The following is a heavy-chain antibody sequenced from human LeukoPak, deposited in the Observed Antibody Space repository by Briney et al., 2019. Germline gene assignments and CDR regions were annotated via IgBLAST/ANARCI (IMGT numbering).Heavy chain of an antibody. J-gene: IGHJ6*04. CDR2: ISYDGSNK. Sequence: GRSLRLSCAASGFTFSSYAMHWVRQAPGKGLEWVAVISYDGSNKYYADSVKGRFTISRDNSKNTLYLQMNSLRAEDTAVYYCARGYDYVWGTYRNYYYYGMDVWGKGTTVTVSS. CDR3: ARGYDYVWGTYRNYYYYGMDV. D-gene: IGHD3-16*02. CDR1: GFTFSSYA. V-gene: IGHV3-30*04.